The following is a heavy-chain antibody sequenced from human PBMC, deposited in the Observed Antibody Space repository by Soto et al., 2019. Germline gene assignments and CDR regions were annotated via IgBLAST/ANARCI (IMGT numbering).Heavy chain of an antibody. CDR1: GGSISSGGYY. Sequence: SETLSLTCTVSGGSISSGGYYWSWIRQHPGKGLEWIGYIYYSGSTYYNPSLKSRVTILVDTSKNQFSLKLSSVTAADTALYYCARQGYYGSGSYYKFRWFDPWGQGTLVTVSS. CDR2: IYYSGST. J-gene: IGHJ5*02. CDR3: ARQGYYGSGSYYKFRWFDP. V-gene: IGHV4-31*03. D-gene: IGHD3-10*01.